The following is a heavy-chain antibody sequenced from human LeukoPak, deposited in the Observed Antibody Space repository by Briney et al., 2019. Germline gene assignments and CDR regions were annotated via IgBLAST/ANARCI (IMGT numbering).Heavy chain of an antibody. CDR2: IIPIFGTA. D-gene: IGHD5-18*01. Sequence: SVKVSCKASGGTFSSYAISWVRQAPGQGLEWMGGIIPIFGTANYAQKFQGRVTIAADESTSTAYMELSSLRSEDTAVYYCARGGYSYGSCFDYWGQGTLVTVSS. V-gene: IGHV1-69*13. CDR3: ARGGYSYGSCFDY. CDR1: GGTFSSYA. J-gene: IGHJ4*02.